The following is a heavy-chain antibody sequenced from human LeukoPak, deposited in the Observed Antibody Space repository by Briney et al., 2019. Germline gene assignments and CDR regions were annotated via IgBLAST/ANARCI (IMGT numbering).Heavy chain of an antibody. D-gene: IGHD2-2*01. Sequence: ASVKVSSKAAGGTFSRYAISWVREAPGQGLEWMGGIIPIFGTANYAQKFQGRVTITADESTSTAYMELSSLRSEDTAVYYCAREGVLPAALDYWGQGTLVTVSS. V-gene: IGHV1-69*01. CDR1: GGTFSRYA. CDR3: AREGVLPAALDY. J-gene: IGHJ4*02. CDR2: IIPIFGTA.